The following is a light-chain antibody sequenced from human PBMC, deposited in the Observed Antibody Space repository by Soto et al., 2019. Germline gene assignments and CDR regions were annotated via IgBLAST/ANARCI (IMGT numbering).Light chain of an antibody. J-gene: IGKJ4*01. Sequence: EIVMTQSPATLSVSPGERATLSCRASQSIDSNLAWYQQKPGQPPRLLLYGASTRATGIPARFSGSGSGTEFTLTISSLQSEDFALYYCQQYNNWPPLTFGGGNKVEIK. CDR1: QSIDSN. CDR3: QQYNNWPPLT. CDR2: GAS. V-gene: IGKV3-15*01.